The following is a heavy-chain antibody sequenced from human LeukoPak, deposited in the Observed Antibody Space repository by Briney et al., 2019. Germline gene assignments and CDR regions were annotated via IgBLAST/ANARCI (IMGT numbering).Heavy chain of an antibody. CDR1: GYTFTGYY. D-gene: IGHD5-18*01. Sequence: ASVKVSCKASGYTFTGYYMHWVRQAPGQGLEWMGWINPNSGGTNYAQKFQGRVTMTRDTSISTAYMELSRLRSDDTAVYYCARVSSGGQLWSPPGGDYFDYWGQGTLVTVSS. CDR2: INPNSGGT. CDR3: ARVSSGGQLWSPPGGDYFDY. J-gene: IGHJ4*02. V-gene: IGHV1-2*02.